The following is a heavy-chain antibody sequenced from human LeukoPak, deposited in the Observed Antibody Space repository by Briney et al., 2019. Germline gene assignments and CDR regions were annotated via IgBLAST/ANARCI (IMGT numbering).Heavy chain of an antibody. CDR1: GFTFSSYS. D-gene: IGHD2-2*02. V-gene: IGHV3-48*01. CDR2: SSSSSSAI. Sequence: PGGSLRLSCAASGFTFSSYSMNWVRQAPGKGLEGVSYSSSSSSAIYYADSVKGRVTISRDNAKNSLHLQMNSLRAEDTAVYYCAVYCTSTSCYTNFDYWGQGTLVTVSS. J-gene: IGHJ4*02. CDR3: AVYCTSTSCYTNFDY.